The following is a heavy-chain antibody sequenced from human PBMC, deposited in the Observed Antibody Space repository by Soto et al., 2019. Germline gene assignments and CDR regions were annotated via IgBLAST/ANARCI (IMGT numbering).Heavy chain of an antibody. D-gene: IGHD4-17*01. J-gene: IGHJ1*01. CDR1: GFTFSSYS. CDR3: ARPSGKKEATVKYFQH. Sequence: HPGGSLRLSCAASGFTFSSYSMNWVRQAPGKGLEWVSYISSSSSTIYYADSVKGRFTISRDNAKNSLYLQMNSLRAEDTAVYYCARPSGKKEATVKYFQHWGQGTLVTVSS. CDR2: ISSSSSTI. V-gene: IGHV3-48*01.